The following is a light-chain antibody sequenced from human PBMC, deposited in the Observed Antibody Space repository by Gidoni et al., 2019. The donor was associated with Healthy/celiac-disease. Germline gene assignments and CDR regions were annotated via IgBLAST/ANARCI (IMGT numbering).Light chain of an antibody. Sequence: DVQMTQPPSSLSASVGDRVTITCRASQSISSYLNWYQQKPGKAPKLLIYAASSLQSGVPSRFSGSGSGTDFTLTISSLQPEDFATYYCQQSYSTLLTFGRGTKVEIK. CDR2: AAS. V-gene: IGKV1-39*01. CDR1: QSISSY. J-gene: IGKJ4*01. CDR3: QQSYSTLLT.